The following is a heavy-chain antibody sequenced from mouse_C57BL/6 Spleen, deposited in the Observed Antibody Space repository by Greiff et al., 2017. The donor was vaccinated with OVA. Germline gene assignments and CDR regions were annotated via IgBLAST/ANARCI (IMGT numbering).Heavy chain of an antibody. D-gene: IGHD4-1*01. CDR2: IHPNSGST. V-gene: IGHV1-64*01. CDR3: ARDWDEGNFDY. J-gene: IGHJ2*01. Sequence: QVQLQQPGAELVKPGASVKLSCKASGYPFTSYWMHWVKQRPGQGLEWIGMIHPNSGSTNYNEKFKSKATLTVDKSSSTAYMQLSSLTSEDSAVYYCARDWDEGNFDYWGQGTTLTVSS. CDR1: GYPFTSYW.